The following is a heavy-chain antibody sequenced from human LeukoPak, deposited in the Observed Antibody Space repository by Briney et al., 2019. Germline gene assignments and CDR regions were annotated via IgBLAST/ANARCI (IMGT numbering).Heavy chain of an antibody. CDR1: GFTFRNYG. CDR3: ATDSSSRIQLWTPLKY. CDR2: IYYDGSNK. V-gene: IGHV3-33*01. J-gene: IGHJ4*02. Sequence: GGSLRLSCAASGFTFRNYGMHWVRQAPGKGLEWVAIIYYDGSNKYYRDSVKGRFTISRDNPKNTLYLQMNSLRPEDTAVYYCATDSSSRIQLWTPLKYWGQGTLVTVSS. D-gene: IGHD5-18*01.